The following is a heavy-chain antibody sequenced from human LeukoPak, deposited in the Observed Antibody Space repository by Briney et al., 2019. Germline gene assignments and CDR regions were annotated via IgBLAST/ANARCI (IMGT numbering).Heavy chain of an antibody. V-gene: IGHV4-34*01. CDR1: GGSFSGYY. Sequence: SETLSLTCAVYGGSFSGYYWSWIRQPPGKGLEWIGEINHSGSTNYNPSLKSRVTISVDTSKNQFSLKLSSVTVADTAVYYCARTPGFVDYWGQGTLVTVSS. CDR2: INHSGST. J-gene: IGHJ4*02. D-gene: IGHD2-15*01. CDR3: ARTPGFVDY.